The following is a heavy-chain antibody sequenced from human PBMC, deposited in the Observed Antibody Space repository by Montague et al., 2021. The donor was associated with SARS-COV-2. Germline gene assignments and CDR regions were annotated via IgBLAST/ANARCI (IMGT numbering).Heavy chain of an antibody. CDR2: IYDTGNT. CDR3: ATHRQHHNH. Sequence: SETLSLTCTVSGGSISGYYWSWIRQPPGKGPEWIGNIYDTGNTNYNPSLKSRVSISVDTSKNQFSLKLIAVTAADTAVYFCATHRQHHNHWGQGAMVAVSS. V-gene: IGHV4-59*08. CDR1: GGSISGYY. J-gene: IGHJ5*02. D-gene: IGHD6-13*01.